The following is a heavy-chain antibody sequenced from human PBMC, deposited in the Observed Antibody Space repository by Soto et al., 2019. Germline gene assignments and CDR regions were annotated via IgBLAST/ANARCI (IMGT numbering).Heavy chain of an antibody. CDR3: ARVTYRYDSSGYYLLDY. CDR2: INHSGST. V-gene: IGHV4-34*01. D-gene: IGHD3-22*01. CDR1: GGSFSGYC. J-gene: IGHJ4*02. Sequence: LSLTCAVYGGSFSGYCWSWIRQPPGKGLEWIGEINHSGSTNYNPSLKSRVTISVDTSKNQFSLKLSSVTAADTAVYYCARVTYRYDSSGYYLLDYWGQGTLVTVSS.